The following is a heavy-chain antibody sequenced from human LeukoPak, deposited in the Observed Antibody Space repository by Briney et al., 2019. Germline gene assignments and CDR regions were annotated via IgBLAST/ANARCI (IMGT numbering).Heavy chain of an antibody. V-gene: IGHV3-7*01. J-gene: IGHJ4*02. Sequence: GGSQRLSCAASGFTFRNYWMSWIRQAPGKGLERVANIKEDGSEKYYVDSVKGRFVISRDNAKNSLYLQMDSLRVDDTAIYYCARDQEGGAGSCYFDFWGQGALVTVSS. CDR3: ARDQEGGAGSCYFDF. D-gene: IGHD2-15*01. CDR1: GFTFRNYW. CDR2: IKEDGSEK.